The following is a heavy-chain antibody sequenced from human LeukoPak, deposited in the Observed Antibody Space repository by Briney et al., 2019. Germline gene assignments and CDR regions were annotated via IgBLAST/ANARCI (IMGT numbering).Heavy chain of an antibody. D-gene: IGHD4-23*01. CDR3: ARLRWELLGIDY. J-gene: IGHJ4*02. CDR2: ISYDGSKR. Sequence: GGSLRLSCAASGFTFSSYAMSWVRQAPGKGLEWVAAISYDGSKRYYADSVKGRLTISRDNSKNMMFLQMDSLRVGDTAIYYCARLRWELLGIDYWGQGTLVTVSS. CDR1: GFTFSSYA. V-gene: IGHV3-30*03.